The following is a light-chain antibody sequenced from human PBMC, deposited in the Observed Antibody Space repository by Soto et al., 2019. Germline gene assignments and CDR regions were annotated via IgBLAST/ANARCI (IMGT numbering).Light chain of an antibody. Sequence: DIHMTQSPSTLSASVGDRGTTTCRASQSISSWLAWYQQKPGKAPNLLIYTGSSLQSGVPSRFSGSGSGTDFTLTINSLQPEDFATYYCQQAASFPITFGQGTRLEIK. CDR2: TGS. CDR1: QSISSW. V-gene: IGKV1-12*01. CDR3: QQAASFPIT. J-gene: IGKJ5*01.